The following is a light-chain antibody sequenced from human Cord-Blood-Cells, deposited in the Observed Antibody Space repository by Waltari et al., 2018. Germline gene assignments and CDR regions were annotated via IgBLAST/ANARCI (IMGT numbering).Light chain of an antibody. CDR3: QQYYSTPRT. J-gene: IGKJ2*01. Sequence: DIVMTQSPDCLAVSLGERATINCKSSQSVLYSSNNKNYLAWYQQKPGQPPKLLIYWASTRESGVPDRFSGSGSGTDFTLTISSLQAEDVAVYYCQQYYSTPRTFGQGTKLEIK. V-gene: IGKV4-1*01. CDR2: WAS. CDR1: QSVLYSSNNKNY.